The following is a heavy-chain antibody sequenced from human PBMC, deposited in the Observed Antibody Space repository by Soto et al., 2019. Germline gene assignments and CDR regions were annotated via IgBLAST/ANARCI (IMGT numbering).Heavy chain of an antibody. D-gene: IGHD2-21*01. Sequence: GGSLRLSCAASGFTSSIYAMSWVRQAPGKGLEWVSTVDGGGGTSYADFVRGRFTISRDSSKNTLYLQMNGLRAEDTAIYYCVKDAPGGGWLSDYWGFGTLGTVSS. CDR3: VKDAPGGGWLSDY. J-gene: IGHJ4*01. V-gene: IGHV3-23*01. CDR2: VDGGGGT. CDR1: GFTSSIYA.